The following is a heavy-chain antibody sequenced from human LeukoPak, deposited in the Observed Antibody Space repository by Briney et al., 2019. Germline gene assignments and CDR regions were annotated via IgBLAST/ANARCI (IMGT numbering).Heavy chain of an antibody. J-gene: IGHJ4*02. CDR2: ISYDGSTK. Sequence: PGGSLRLSCAASGFTFSSYGMHWVRQAPGKGLEWVAVISYDGSTKYYADSVKGRFTISRDNSKNTLYLQMNSLRAEDTAMYYCARAKYCSGGNCYSADYWGQGTLVTVSS. V-gene: IGHV3-30*03. CDR3: ARAKYCSGGNCYSADY. CDR1: GFTFSSYG. D-gene: IGHD2-15*01.